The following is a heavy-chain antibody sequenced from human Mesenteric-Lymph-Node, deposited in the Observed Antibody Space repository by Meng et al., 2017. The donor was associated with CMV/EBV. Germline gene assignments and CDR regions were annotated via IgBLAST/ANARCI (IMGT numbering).Heavy chain of an antibody. CDR1: DGSFTTYY. J-gene: IGHJ4*02. Sequence: SETLSLTCAIYDGSFTTYYWSWIRQPPGKGLEWIGEINDGGSANYNPSLESRVTISVDTSRSQFSLKVRSVTAADTAVYYCATAPIYQLPVYWGQGTLVTVSS. CDR2: INDGGSA. CDR3: ATAPIYQLPVY. V-gene: IGHV4-34*01. D-gene: IGHD1-7*01.